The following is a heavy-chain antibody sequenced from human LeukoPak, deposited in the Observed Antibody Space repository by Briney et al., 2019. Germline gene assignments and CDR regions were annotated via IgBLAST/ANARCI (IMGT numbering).Heavy chain of an antibody. D-gene: IGHD1-26*01. CDR2: IYYSGST. CDR1: GGSISSGGYY. V-gene: IGHV4-31*03. J-gene: IGHJ4*02. CDR3: ARGRLIVGATLGIAFAC. Sequence: SQTLSLTCTVSGGSISSGGYYWSWIRQHPGKGLEWIGYIYYSGSTYYNPSLKSRVTISVDTSKNQFSLKLSSVTAADTAVYYCARGRLIVGATLGIAFACWGQGTLVTVS.